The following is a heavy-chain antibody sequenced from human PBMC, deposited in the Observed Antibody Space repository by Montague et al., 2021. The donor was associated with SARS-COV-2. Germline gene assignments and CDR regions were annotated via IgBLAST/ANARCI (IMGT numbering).Heavy chain of an antibody. J-gene: IGHJ6*02. CDR3: AAEEVAATKVYYYGMDV. CDR1: GGSISSSSYY. D-gene: IGHD2-15*01. Sequence: SETLSLTCTVSGGSISSSSYYWGWIRQPPGKGLEWIGSIYYSGSTYYNPSLKSRVTISVDTSKNQFSLKLSSVTAADTAVYYCAAEEVAATKVYYYGMDVWGQGTTVTVSS. V-gene: IGHV4-39*01. CDR2: IYYSGST.